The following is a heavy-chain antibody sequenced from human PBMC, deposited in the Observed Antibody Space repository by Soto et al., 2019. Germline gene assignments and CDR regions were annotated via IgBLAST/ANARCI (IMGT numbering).Heavy chain of an antibody. D-gene: IGHD2-15*01. CDR3: ARRVVADDLLYYFDY. V-gene: IGHV4-34*01. CDR2: INHSGST. J-gene: IGHJ4*02. CDR1: GGSFSGYY. Sequence: SETLSLTCAVYGGSFSGYYWSWTRQPPGKGLEWIGEINHSGSTNYNPSLKSRVTISVDTSKNQFSLKLSSVTAADTAVYYCARRVVADDLLYYFDYWGQGTLVTVSS.